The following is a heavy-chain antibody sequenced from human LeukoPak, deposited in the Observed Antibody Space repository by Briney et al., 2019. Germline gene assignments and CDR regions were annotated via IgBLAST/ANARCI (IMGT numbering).Heavy chain of an antibody. CDR3: AKGGSPSCYSSSGY. Sequence: GGSLRLSCAASGFTFSTYAMSWVRQAPGKGLEWVSAICGSDGSRYYADSWKGRFTISRDNSKSTLYLQMNSLRGEDTAVYYCAKGGSPSCYSSSGYWGQGTLVTVSS. D-gene: IGHD2-2*01. V-gene: IGHV3-23*01. CDR1: GFTFSTYA. J-gene: IGHJ4*02. CDR2: ICGSDGSR.